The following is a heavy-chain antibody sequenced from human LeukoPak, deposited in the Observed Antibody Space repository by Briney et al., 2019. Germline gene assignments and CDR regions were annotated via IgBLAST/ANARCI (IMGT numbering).Heavy chain of an antibody. D-gene: IGHD4-17*01. Sequence: ASVKVSCKASGYTFTSYGISWVRQAPGQGLEWMGWISAYNGNTNYAQKLQGRVTTTTDTSTSTAYMELRSLRSDDTAVYYCARAAPTVTTRSWFDPWGQGTLVTVSS. CDR3: ARAAPTVTTRSWFDP. V-gene: IGHV1-18*01. J-gene: IGHJ5*02. CDR2: ISAYNGNT. CDR1: GYTFTSYG.